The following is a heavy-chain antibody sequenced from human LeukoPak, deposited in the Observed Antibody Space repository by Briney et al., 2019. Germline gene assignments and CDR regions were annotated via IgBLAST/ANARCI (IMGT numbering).Heavy chain of an antibody. D-gene: IGHD3-22*01. J-gene: IGHJ4*02. Sequence: GGSLRLSCAASGFTFSSYSMNWVRQAPGKGLEWVSYISSSSSTIYYAGSVKGRFTISRDNAKNSLYLQMNSLRAEDTAVYYCARDRRNYYDSSGFDYWGQGTLVTVSS. V-gene: IGHV3-48*01. CDR3: ARDRRNYYDSSGFDY. CDR1: GFTFSSYS. CDR2: ISSSSSTI.